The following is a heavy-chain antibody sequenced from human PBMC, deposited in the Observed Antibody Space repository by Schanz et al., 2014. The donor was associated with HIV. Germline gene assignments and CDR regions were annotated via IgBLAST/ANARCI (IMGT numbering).Heavy chain of an antibody. CDR3: TTGRGYYDSSGNYLHYYYYGMDV. Sequence: QVQLVESGGGVVQPGRSLRLSCAASGFTFSNYGMHWVRQAPGKGLEWVAVISYDGSNKYYADSVKGRFTISRDNSKSTLYLQMNSLKTEDTAVYYCTTGRGYYDSSGNYLHYYYYGMDVWGQGTTVTVSS. D-gene: IGHD3-22*01. V-gene: IGHV3-33*05. J-gene: IGHJ6*02. CDR2: ISYDGSNK. CDR1: GFTFSNYG.